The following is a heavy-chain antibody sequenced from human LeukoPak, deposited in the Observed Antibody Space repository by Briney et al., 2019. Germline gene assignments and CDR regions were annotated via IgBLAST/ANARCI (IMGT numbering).Heavy chain of an antibody. V-gene: IGHV4-4*02. CDR2: IYYSGNT. CDR1: GGSIGSSNW. J-gene: IGHJ4*02. CDR3: AREVRFSMVRGEIDC. D-gene: IGHD3-10*01. Sequence: SETLSLTCAVSGGSIGSSNWWSWVRQPPGKGLEWIGEIYYSGNTNYNPSLKSRVTISIDKSKNQFSLKLSSVTAADTAVYYCAREVRFSMVRGEIDCWGQGTLVAVSS.